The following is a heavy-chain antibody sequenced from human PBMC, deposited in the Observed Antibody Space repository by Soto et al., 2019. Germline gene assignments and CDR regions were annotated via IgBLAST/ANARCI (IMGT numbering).Heavy chain of an antibody. D-gene: IGHD2-15*01. J-gene: IGHJ6*02. Sequence: SVKRYRKTSGGGIDIYPGSWGRQAPGQGLEWXGGIIXXFXTXXXAXXXXGRLTIAADESTSTAYMELTSLTSADTAIYFCARGLRTGNYGMDVWGQGTTVTVSS. CDR2: IIXXFXTX. CDR1: GGGIDIYP. CDR3: ARGLRTGNYGMDV. V-gene: IGHV1-69*13.